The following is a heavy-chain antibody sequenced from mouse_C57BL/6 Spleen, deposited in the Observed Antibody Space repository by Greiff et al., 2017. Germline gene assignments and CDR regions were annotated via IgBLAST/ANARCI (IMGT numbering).Heavy chain of an antibody. CDR1: GFNIKDYY. CDR2: IDPEDGDT. CDR3: TVYYSNHYYAMDY. D-gene: IGHD2-5*01. J-gene: IGHJ4*01. Sequence: VQLQQSGAELVRPGASVKLSCTASGFNIKDYYMHWVKQRPEQGLEWIGRIDPEDGDTEYAPKFPGKATMTADTSSNTAYLQLSSLTSEDTAVDYCTVYYSNHYYAMDYWGQGTSVTVSS. V-gene: IGHV14-1*01.